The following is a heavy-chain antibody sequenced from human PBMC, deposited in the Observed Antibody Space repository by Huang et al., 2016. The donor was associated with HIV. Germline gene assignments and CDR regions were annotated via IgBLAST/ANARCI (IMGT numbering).Heavy chain of an antibody. J-gene: IGHJ3*01. CDR3: ANLWFGGDAFDL. V-gene: IGHV4-61*01. Sequence: QVQLQESGPGLVKPSETLSLTCIGFGVAVNNGSYYWTWIRQAPGKGLEWIGHINYGGSSIYSPALKSRVTMSVETSKNQFSLSLRSATAADTAVYYCANLWFGGDAFDLWGQGTFFTVSS. CDR1: GVAVNNGSYY. D-gene: IGHD3-10*01. CDR2: INYGGSS.